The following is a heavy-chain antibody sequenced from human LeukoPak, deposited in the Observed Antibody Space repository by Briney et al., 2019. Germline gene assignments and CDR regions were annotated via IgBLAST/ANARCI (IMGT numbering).Heavy chain of an antibody. CDR1: GFTFTSYE. J-gene: IGHJ6*02. CDR2: ISARGGTI. V-gene: IGHV3-48*03. D-gene: IGHD1-7*01. CDR3: ARGYGWKYGAVYRGMDV. Sequence: GGSLRLSCTGSGFTFTSYEMNWVRQAPGQGLEWLSYISARGGTIYYADSVKGRFTISRDNAESSLYLQMNSLRAEDTAVYYCARGYGWKYGAVYRGMDVWGQGTTVTVSS.